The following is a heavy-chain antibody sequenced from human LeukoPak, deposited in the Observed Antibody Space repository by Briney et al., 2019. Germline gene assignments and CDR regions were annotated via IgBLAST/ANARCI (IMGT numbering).Heavy chain of an antibody. CDR2: MNPNSGNT. CDR1: GYTFTSYD. Sequence: ASVRVSCKASGYTFTSYDINWVRQATGQGLEWMGWMNPNSGNTGYAKKFQGRVTITRNTPISTAYMELSSLRSEDTAVYYCAREGYSSSSGPRPNWFDPWGQGTLVTVSS. V-gene: IGHV1-8*03. J-gene: IGHJ5*02. D-gene: IGHD6-6*01. CDR3: AREGYSSSSGPRPNWFDP.